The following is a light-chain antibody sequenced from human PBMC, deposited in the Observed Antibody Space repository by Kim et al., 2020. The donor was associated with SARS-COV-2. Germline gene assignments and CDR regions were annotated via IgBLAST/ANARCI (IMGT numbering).Light chain of an antibody. CDR1: SSNIGSNT. J-gene: IGLJ1*01. Sequence: QSALTQPPSASGTPGQRVTISCSGSSSNIGSNTVNWYQQLPGTAPKLLIYSDYQRASGVPDRFSGSRSGTSASLAISGLLSEDEADYYCAVWDESLRGRLFGTGTRSPS. CDR2: SDY. CDR3: AVWDESLRGRL. V-gene: IGLV1-44*01.